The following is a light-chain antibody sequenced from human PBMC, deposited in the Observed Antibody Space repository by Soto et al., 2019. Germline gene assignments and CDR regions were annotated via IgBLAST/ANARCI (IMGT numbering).Light chain of an antibody. V-gene: IGLV1-40*01. CDR1: SSNIGAGYD. CDR3: HSYDSSLSASV. J-gene: IGLJ1*01. Sequence: QSVLTQTPSVSGAPGQRVTISCTGRSSNIGAGYDVHWYQHLPGTAPKLLIYGTTNRPSGVPDRFSGSKSGISASLAITGLQAEDEADYYCHSYDSSLSASVFGAGTEVTVL. CDR2: GTT.